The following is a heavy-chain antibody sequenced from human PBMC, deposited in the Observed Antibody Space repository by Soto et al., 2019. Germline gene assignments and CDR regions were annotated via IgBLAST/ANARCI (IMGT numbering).Heavy chain of an antibody. CDR1: GGSFSGYY. CDR2: INHSGST. Sequence: SETLSLTCAVYGGSFSGYYWSWIRQPPGKGLEWIGEINHSGSTNYNPSLKSRVTISVDTSKNQFSLKLSSVTAADTAVYYCARSTGMGGWFDPWGQGTLVTVSS. D-gene: IGHD1-26*01. J-gene: IGHJ5*02. CDR3: ARSTGMGGWFDP. V-gene: IGHV4-34*01.